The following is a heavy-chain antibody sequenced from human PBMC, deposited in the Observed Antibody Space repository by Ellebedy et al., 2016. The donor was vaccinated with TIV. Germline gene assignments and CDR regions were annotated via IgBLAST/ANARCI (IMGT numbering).Heavy chain of an antibody. V-gene: IGHV4-34*01. CDR2: INHNGST. J-gene: IGHJ6*02. CDR1: GGSFSGYY. CDR3: ASWRRYCSSTSCQYYYYYYGMDV. D-gene: IGHD2-2*01. Sequence: SETLSLXCAVYGGSFSGYYWSWIRQPPGKGLEWIGEINHNGSTNYNPSLKSRVTISVDTSKNQFSLKLSSVTAADTAVYYCASWRRYCSSTSCQYYYYYYGMDVWGQGTTVTVSS.